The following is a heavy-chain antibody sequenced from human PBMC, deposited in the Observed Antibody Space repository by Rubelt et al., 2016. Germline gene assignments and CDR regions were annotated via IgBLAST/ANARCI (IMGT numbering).Heavy chain of an antibody. V-gene: IGHV1-18*01. D-gene: IGHD1-26*01. J-gene: IGHJ4*02. Sequence: VQLVQSGAEVKKPGASVKVSCKASGYTFTTYGINWVRQAPGQGLEWMGWISAYNGHTHHAQKLQGRVTMTTEPSTSTAYMGLRSLRSDDTAVYYCAREAYSGRYPLIDYWGQGTLVTVSS. CDR3: AREAYSGRYPLIDY. CDR2: ISAYNGHT. CDR1: GYTFTTYG.